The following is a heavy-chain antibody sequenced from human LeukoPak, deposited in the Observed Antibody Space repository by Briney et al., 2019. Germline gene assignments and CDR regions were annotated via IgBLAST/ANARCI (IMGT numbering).Heavy chain of an antibody. CDR3: ARLAFWSGYCDY. CDR2: IYYSGST. V-gene: IGHV4-59*08. Sequence: SETLSLTCTVSGGSISSYYWSWIRQPPGKGLEWIGYIYYSGSTNYNPSLKSRVTISVDTSKNQFSPKLSSVTAADTAVYYCARLAFWSGYCDYWGQGTLVTVSS. J-gene: IGHJ4*02. CDR1: GGSISSYY. D-gene: IGHD3-3*01.